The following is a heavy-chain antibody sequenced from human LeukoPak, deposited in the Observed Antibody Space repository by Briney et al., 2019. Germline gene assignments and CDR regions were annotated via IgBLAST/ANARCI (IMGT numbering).Heavy chain of an antibody. CDR3: ARLGLYYYDSSGLYTPPYFDY. CDR2: IYYSVST. V-gene: IGHV4-39*01. J-gene: IGHJ4*02. D-gene: IGHD3-22*01. Sequence: PSETLSLTCTVSGGAISSSSYDWGWIRQPPGKGLEWIGSIYYSVSTYYNPSLKSRVTISVDTSKNQFSLKLSSVTAADTAVYYCARLGLYYYDSSGLYTPPYFDYWGQGTLVTVSS. CDR1: GGAISSSSYD.